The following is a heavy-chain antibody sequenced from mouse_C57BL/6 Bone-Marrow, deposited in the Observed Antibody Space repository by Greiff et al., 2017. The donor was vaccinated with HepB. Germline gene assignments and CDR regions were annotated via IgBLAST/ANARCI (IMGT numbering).Heavy chain of an antibody. CDR2: ISYSGST. D-gene: IGHD1-1*01. V-gene: IGHV3-8*01. J-gene: IGHJ4*01. CDR3: ARRLYYYGSQYYYAMDY. Sequence: EVKVEKSGPGLAKPSQTLSLTCSVTGYSITSDYWNWIRKFPGNKLEYMGYISYSGSTYYNPSLKSRISITRDTSKNQYYLQLNSVTTEDTATYYCARRLYYYGSQYYYAMDYWGQGTSVTVSS. CDR1: GYSITSDY.